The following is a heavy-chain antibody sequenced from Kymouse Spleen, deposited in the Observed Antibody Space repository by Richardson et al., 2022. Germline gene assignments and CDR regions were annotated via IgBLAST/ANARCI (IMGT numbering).Heavy chain of an antibody. CDR2: ISSSSSYI. Sequence: EVQLVESGGGLVKPGGSLRLSCAASGFTFSSYSMNWVRQAPGKGLEWVSSISSSSSYIYYADSVKGRFTISRDNAKNSLYLQMNSLRAEDTAVYYCARDRYYYGSGSYYPYYYYYGMDVWGQGTTVTVSS. CDR1: GFTFSSYS. J-gene: IGHJ6*02. V-gene: IGHV3-21*03. CDR3: ARDRYYYGSGSYYPYYYYYGMDV. D-gene: IGHD3-10*01.